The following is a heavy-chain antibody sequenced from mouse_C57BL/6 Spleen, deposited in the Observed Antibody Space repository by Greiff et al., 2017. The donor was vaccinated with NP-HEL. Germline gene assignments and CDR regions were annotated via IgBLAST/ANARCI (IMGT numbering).Heavy chain of an antibody. CDR2: IYPGSGST. CDR3: ARMGGSSSWFAY. J-gene: IGHJ3*01. Sequence: QVQLQQPGAELVKPGASVKMSCTASGYTFTSYWITWVKQRPGQGLEWIGDIYPGSGSTNYNEKFKSKATLTVDTSSSTAYMQLSSLTSEDSAVYYCARMGGSSSWFAYWGQGTLVTVSA. D-gene: IGHD1-1*01. V-gene: IGHV1-55*01. CDR1: GYTFTSYW.